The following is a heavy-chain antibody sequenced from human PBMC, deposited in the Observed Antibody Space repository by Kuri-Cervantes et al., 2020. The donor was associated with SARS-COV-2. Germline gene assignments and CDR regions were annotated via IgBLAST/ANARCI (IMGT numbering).Heavy chain of an antibody. J-gene: IGHJ4*02. CDR2: ISYDGSNK. CDR1: GFTFSSYG. Sequence: GGSLRLSCAASGFTFSSYGMHWVRQAPGKGLEWVAVISYDGSNKYYADSVKGRFTISRDNSKNTLYLQMNSLRAEDTAVYYCAKTFRPYYDYVWGSYRQGEGDYFDYWGQGTLVTVSS. V-gene: IGHV3-30*18. CDR3: AKTFRPYYDYVWGSYRQGEGDYFDY. D-gene: IGHD3-16*02.